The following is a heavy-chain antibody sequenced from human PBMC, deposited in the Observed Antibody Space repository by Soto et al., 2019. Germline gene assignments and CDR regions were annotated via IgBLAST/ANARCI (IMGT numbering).Heavy chain of an antibody. V-gene: IGHV1-2*02. Sequence: QVQLAQSGAEVKKPGASVKFSCKASGYTLTDYYIHWVRQAPGRGLEWMGWINPKTGDTYSAQNFQGRVTTTRDTSIDTGYMELSRLQSDDTAVYYCERSSGSYSYYGMDVWGQGTTLTVSS. J-gene: IGHJ6*02. CDR3: ERSSGSYSYYGMDV. D-gene: IGHD1-26*01. CDR2: INPKTGDT. CDR1: GYTLTDYY.